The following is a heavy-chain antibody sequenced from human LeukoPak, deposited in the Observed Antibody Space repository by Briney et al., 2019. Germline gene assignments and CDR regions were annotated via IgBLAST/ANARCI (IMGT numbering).Heavy chain of an antibody. CDR3: ARDRRDGYLFDY. J-gene: IGHJ4*02. D-gene: IGHD5-24*01. CDR2: INPNSGGT. CDR1: GYTFTGYY. V-gene: IGHV1-2*02. Sequence: ASVKVSCKASGYTFTGYYIHWVRQAPGQGLEWMGWINPNSGGTNYAQKFQGRVTMTRDTSISTAYMELSRLRSDDTAVYYCARDRRDGYLFDYWGQGTLVTVSS.